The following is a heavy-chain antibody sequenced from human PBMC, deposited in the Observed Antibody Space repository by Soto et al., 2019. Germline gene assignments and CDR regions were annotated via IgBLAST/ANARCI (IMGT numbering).Heavy chain of an antibody. CDR1: GFTFSNAW. J-gene: IGHJ4*02. Sequence: PGGSLRLSCAASGFTFSNAWMSWVRQAPGKGLEWVGRIKSKTDGGTTDYAAPVKGRFTISRDDSKNTLYLQMNSLKTEDTAVYYCTTNLIAAAGPFDYWGQGTLVTVS. D-gene: IGHD6-13*01. CDR2: IKSKTDGGTT. V-gene: IGHV3-15*01. CDR3: TTNLIAAAGPFDY.